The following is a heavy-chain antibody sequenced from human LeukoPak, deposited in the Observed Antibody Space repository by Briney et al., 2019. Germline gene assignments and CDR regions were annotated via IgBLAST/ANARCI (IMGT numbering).Heavy chain of an antibody. CDR1: GGSISSGDYY. Sequence: PSETLSLTCTVSGGSISSGDYYWSWIRQPPGKGLEWIGYIYYSGSTYYNPSLKSRVTISVDTSKNQFSLKLSSLTAAHPALSYXXXEIFGVXXAXXPYXXYYMDVWGKGTTVTVS. V-gene: IGHV4-30-4*08. CDR3: XXEIFGVXXAXXPYXXYYMDV. J-gene: IGHJ6*03. CDR2: IYYSGST. D-gene: IGHD3-3*01.